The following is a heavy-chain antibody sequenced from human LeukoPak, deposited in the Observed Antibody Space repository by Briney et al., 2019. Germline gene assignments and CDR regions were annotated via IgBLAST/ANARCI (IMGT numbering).Heavy chain of an antibody. Sequence: SETLSLTCAVYGGSFSGYYWSWIRQPPGKGLEWIGEINHSGSTNYNPSLKSRVTISVDTSKNQFSLKLSSVTAADTAVYYCASIAAAGDFDYWGQGTLATVSS. D-gene: IGHD6-13*01. CDR3: ASIAAAGDFDY. J-gene: IGHJ4*02. CDR1: GGSFSGYY. CDR2: INHSGST. V-gene: IGHV4-34*01.